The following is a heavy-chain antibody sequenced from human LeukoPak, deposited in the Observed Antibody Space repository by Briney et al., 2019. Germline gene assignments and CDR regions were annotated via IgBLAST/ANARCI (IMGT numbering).Heavy chain of an antibody. D-gene: IGHD1-26*01. CDR1: GFTFSSYG. V-gene: IGHV3-30*02. CDR2: IRYDGSNK. J-gene: IGHJ4*02. Sequence: GRSQRLSCAASGFTFSSYGMDSGRQAPRKGLEWVAFIRYDGSNKYYADSVKGRFTISRDNSKNTLYLQMNSLRAEDTAVYYCAKDLSYSGAPPLWGQGTLVTVSS. CDR3: AKDLSYSGAPPL.